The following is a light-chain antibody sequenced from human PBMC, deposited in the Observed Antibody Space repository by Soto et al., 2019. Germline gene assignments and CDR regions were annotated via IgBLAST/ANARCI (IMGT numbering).Light chain of an antibody. Sequence: EIVLTQSPGTLSLSPGERATLSCRASQSVSNTYLAWYQQKPGQAPRLLIYDASSRATGIPDRFSGSGSGTDFTLTISRLEPEDSAVYYCQQYGSSPTWTFGQGTKVDIK. CDR2: DAS. J-gene: IGKJ1*01. CDR3: QQYGSSPTWT. CDR1: QSVSNTY. V-gene: IGKV3-20*01.